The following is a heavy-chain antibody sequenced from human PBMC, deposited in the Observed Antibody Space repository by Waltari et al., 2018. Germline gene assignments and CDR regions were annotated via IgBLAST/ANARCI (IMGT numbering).Heavy chain of an antibody. CDR3: ATRPRAGYDPYYYYGMDV. V-gene: IGHV1-24*01. D-gene: IGHD5-12*01. J-gene: IGHJ6*02. CDR2: FDPEDGET. Sequence: QVQLVQSGAEVKKPGASVKVSCKVSGYTLTELSMHWVRPAPGTGLEWMGGFDPEDGETIYAQKFQGSVTITTDESTSTAYMELSSLRSEDTAVYYCATRPRAGYDPYYYYGMDVWGQGTTVTVSS. CDR1: GYTLTELS.